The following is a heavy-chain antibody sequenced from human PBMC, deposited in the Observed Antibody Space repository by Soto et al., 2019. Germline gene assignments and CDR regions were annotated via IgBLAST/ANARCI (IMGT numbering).Heavy chain of an antibody. CDR2: IYYSGST. CDR1: GGSVSSGSYY. V-gene: IGHV4-61*01. CDR3: ARENDYYGSGNKPYYYYGMDV. D-gene: IGHD3-10*01. Sequence: SETLSLTCTVSGGSVSSGSYYWSWIRQPPGKGLEWIGYIYYSGSTNYNPSLKSRVTISVDTSKHQFSLKLSSVTAADTAVYYCARENDYYGSGNKPYYYYGMDVWGQGTTVTVSS. J-gene: IGHJ6*02.